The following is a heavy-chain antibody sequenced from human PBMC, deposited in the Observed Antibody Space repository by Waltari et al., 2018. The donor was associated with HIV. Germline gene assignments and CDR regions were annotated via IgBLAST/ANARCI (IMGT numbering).Heavy chain of an antibody. J-gene: IGHJ2*01. Sequence: QVQLVQSGAEVKKPGSSVKVSCKASGGTFNNYAITWVRQAPGQGLEWRGWIIPVFGTTNYAQKFQGRLTIIADESTSTGYMELSSLRSEDTAVYYCARMATVVDWYFDLWGRGTLVTVSS. CDR1: GGTFNNYA. CDR2: IIPVFGTT. CDR3: ARMATVVDWYFDL. D-gene: IGHD2-15*01. V-gene: IGHV1-69*01.